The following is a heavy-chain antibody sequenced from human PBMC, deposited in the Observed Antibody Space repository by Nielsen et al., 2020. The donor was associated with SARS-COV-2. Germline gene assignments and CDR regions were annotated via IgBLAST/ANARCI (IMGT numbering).Heavy chain of an antibody. CDR3: ARDGDCSSTSCYLGSYHYYGMDV. CDR1: GYTFTSYG. J-gene: IGHJ6*02. D-gene: IGHD2-2*01. V-gene: IGHV1-18*01. CDR2: ISAYNGNT. Sequence: ASVKVSCKASGYTFTSYGISWVRQAPGQGLEWMGWISAYNGNTNYAQKLQGRVTMTTDTSTSTAYMELRSLRSDDTAVYYCARDGDCSSTSCYLGSYHYYGMDVWGQGTTVTVSS.